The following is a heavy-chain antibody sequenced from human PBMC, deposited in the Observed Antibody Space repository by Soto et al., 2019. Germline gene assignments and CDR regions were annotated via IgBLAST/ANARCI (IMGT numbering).Heavy chain of an antibody. CDR3: ARDSEDIVAYDWGYFDY. CDR1: GFTFSSYS. D-gene: IGHD5-12*01. Sequence: GGSLRLSCAASGFTFSSYSMNWVRQAPGKGLEWVSSISSSSSYIYYADSVKGRFTISRDNAKNSLYLQMNSLRAEDTAVYYCARDSEDIVAYDWGYFDYWGQGTLVTVSS. V-gene: IGHV3-21*01. CDR2: ISSSSSYI. J-gene: IGHJ4*02.